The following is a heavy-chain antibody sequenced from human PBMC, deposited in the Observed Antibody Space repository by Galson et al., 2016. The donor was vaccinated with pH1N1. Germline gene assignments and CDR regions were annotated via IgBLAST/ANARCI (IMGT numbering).Heavy chain of an antibody. D-gene: IGHD3-10*01. Sequence: PALVTPTQTLRLTCSLSGFSLPSSGMCVGWIRQFPGKAPEWLALIHWDDDKRYNLSFKNRLTLTRDNSRNEVVLTMTNMEPLDSGTYYCARRVYDFGVSFDHWGQGILVTVSS. J-gene: IGHJ4*02. CDR1: GFSLPSSGMC. V-gene: IGHV2-5*02. CDR2: IHWDDDK. CDR3: ARRVYDFGVSFDH.